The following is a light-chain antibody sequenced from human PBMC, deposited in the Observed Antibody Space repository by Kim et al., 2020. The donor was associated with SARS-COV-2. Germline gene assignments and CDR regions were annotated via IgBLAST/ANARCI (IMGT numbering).Light chain of an antibody. CDR2: WAS. J-gene: IGKJ2*03. Sequence: TPNCKSSRTVLYNSKNKNYLAWYQQKPGQAPTRLFYWASIRESGVSDRFSGSGSETDFTLTISSLQAEDVAVYYCQQYYSTPPSFGQGTKLEI. V-gene: IGKV4-1*01. CDR3: QQYYSTPPS. CDR1: RTVLYNSKNKNY.